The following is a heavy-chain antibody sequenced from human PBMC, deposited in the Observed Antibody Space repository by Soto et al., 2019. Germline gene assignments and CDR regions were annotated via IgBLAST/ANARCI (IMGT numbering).Heavy chain of an antibody. D-gene: IGHD3-16*01. CDR3: GRPESTFSWGKGPEY. V-gene: IGHV3-23*01. CDR1: GFTFSNYA. CDR2: ISGSGGIT. Sequence: GGSLRLSCAASGFTFSNYALNWVRQAPGKGLEWVSIISGSGGITHYADSVKGRFTISRDNSRDTLYLQINNLRVEDTAVYYCGRPESTFSWGKGPEYWGQGTLVTVSS. J-gene: IGHJ4*02.